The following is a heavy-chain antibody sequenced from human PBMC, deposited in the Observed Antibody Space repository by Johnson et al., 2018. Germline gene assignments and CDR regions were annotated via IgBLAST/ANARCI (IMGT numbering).Heavy chain of an antibody. Sequence: VQLVESGGGVIRPGGSLRLSCAVSGFTFDDYAMSWVRQVPGKGLEWVSSLNWSGGSTGYADSVKGRFTISRDNAKNSLYLQMNSLRAEDPVLHYCGRERLCSDSVCSDFDYRGRGTFVTVS. D-gene: IGHD2-15*01. CDR2: LNWSGGST. V-gene: IGHV3-20*04. J-gene: IGHJ4*02. CDR1: GFTFDDYA. CDR3: GRERLCSDSVCSDFDY.